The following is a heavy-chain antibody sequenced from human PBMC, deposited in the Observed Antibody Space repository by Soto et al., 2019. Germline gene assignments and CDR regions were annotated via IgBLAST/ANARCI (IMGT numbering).Heavy chain of an antibody. CDR1: GFSLDTSGVA. J-gene: IGHJ4*02. Sequence: QITLKESGPTLVKPTQTLTLTCTFSGFSLDTSGVAVGWFRQPPGKGLEWLSVIYWDGDKRSSPSLRSRLTITKDTPKSQVVLTMTNRDPVDTATYYCAHRHRDSGGLFDYWGQGTLVTVSS. V-gene: IGHV2-5*02. CDR3: AHRHRDSGGLFDY. D-gene: IGHD3-10*01. CDR2: IYWDGDK.